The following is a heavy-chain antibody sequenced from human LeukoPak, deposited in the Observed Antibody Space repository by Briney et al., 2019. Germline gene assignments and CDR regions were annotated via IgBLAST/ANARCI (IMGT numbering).Heavy chain of an antibody. CDR1: GFTFSSYS. V-gene: IGHV3-21*04. Sequence: GGSLRLSCAASGFTFSSYSMNWVRQAPGKGLEWVSSISSCSSYIYYADSVKGRFTISKDNAKNSLYLQMNSLRAEDTALYYCARNNGMDVWGQGTTVIVSS. CDR3: ARNNGMDV. CDR2: ISSCSSYI. J-gene: IGHJ6*02.